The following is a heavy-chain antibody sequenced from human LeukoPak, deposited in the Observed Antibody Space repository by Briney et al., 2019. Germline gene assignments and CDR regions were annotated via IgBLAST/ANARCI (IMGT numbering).Heavy chain of an antibody. CDR2: ISGSGGST. CDR3: AKDRTYGVPTSYFDY. D-gene: IGHD3-16*01. Sequence: GGSLRLSCAASGFTFSSYAMSWVRQAPGKGLEWVSAISGSGGSTYYADSVRGRFTISRDNSKNTLYLQMNSLRAEDTAVYYCAKDRTYGVPTSYFDYWGQGTLVTVSS. V-gene: IGHV3-23*01. J-gene: IGHJ4*02. CDR1: GFTFSSYA.